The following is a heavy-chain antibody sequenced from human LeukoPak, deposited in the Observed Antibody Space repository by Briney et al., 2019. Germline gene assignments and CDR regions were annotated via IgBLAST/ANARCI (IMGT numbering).Heavy chain of an antibody. CDR1: GGSISSYY. Sequence: SETLSLTCTVSGGSISSYYWSWIRQPPGKGLEWIGYIYYSGSTNYNPSLKSRVTISVDTSKNQFSLKLSSVTAADTAVYYCASDSPSYLPHQYYYGMDVWGQGTTVTVSS. CDR3: ASDSPSYLPHQYYYGMDV. J-gene: IGHJ6*02. D-gene: IGHD2-2*01. CDR2: IYYSGST. V-gene: IGHV4-59*01.